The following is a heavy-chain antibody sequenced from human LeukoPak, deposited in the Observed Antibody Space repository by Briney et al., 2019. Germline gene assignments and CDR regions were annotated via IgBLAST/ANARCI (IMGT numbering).Heavy chain of an antibody. CDR3: ARDQMRTVAGTLSFFDY. CDR2: TYYRSKWYN. CDR1: GDCVSSNSAA. D-gene: IGHD6-19*01. J-gene: IGHJ4*02. Sequence: SQTLSLTCAISGDCVSSNSAAWNWIRQSPSRGLEWLGRTYYRSKWYNDYAVSVKSRITINPDTSKNQFSLQLNSVTPEDTAVYYCARDQMRTVAGTLSFFDYWGQGTLVTVSS. V-gene: IGHV6-1*01.